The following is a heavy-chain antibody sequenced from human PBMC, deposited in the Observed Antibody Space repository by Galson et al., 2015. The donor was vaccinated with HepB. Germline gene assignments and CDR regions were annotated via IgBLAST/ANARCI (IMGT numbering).Heavy chain of an antibody. J-gene: IGHJ4*02. CDR3: ERDSGNGGSQD. D-gene: IGHD2-8*01. CDR2: IWYDETYK. V-gene: IGHV3-33*01. Sequence: SLRLSCAASGFIFSNYGMQWVRQAPGKGLEWVAHIWYDETYKHYAGSVKGRFTISRDNAKKTLFLQMNSLGAEYTAVYYGERDSGNGGSQDWGQGTRVSVSS. CDR1: GFIFSNYG.